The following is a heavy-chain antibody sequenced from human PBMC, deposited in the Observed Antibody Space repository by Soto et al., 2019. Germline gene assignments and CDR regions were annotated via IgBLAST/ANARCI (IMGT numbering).Heavy chain of an antibody. Sequence: QVQLVQSGAEEKKPGASVKVSCKASGYTFTSYAMHWVRQAPGQRLEWMGWINAGNGNTKYSQKFQGRVTITRDTSASTAYMELSSLRPKDTAVYSCARGSGYSYGDDYWGQGTLVTVSS. V-gene: IGHV1-3*05. CDR2: INAGNGNT. J-gene: IGHJ4*02. CDR3: ARGSGYSYGDDY. CDR1: GYTFTSYA. D-gene: IGHD3-22*01.